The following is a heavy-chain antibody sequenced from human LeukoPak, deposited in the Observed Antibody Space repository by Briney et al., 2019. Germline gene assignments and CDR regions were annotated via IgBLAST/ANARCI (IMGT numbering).Heavy chain of an antibody. J-gene: IGHJ6*02. CDR1: GFTVSSYY. D-gene: IGHD3-3*01. CDR2: IKNKVYSYTT. CDR3: ARSAYLKGMDV. Sequence: GGSLRLSCAASGFTVSSYYMNWVRKAPGKGLEWVGRIKNKVYSYTTEHAASVKGRFAISRDDSKNSLYLQMNSLKTEDTAVYYCARSAYLKGMDVWGQGTTVTVSS. V-gene: IGHV3-72*01.